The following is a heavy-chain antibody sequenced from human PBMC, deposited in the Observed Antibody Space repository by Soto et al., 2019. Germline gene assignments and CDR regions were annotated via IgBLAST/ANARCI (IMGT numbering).Heavy chain of an antibody. D-gene: IGHD1-26*01. CDR1: GFTFSSYA. J-gene: IGHJ4*02. CDR2: ISGSGDST. Sequence: EVQLLESGGGLVQPGGSLRLSCAASGFTFSSYAMSWVRQAPGKGLEWVSVISGSGDSTYYADSVKGRFTISRDNSKNTLYMQMNSLRAEDTAVYYCAKRGSGSQFDYWGQGTLVTVSS. CDR3: AKRGSGSQFDY. V-gene: IGHV3-23*01.